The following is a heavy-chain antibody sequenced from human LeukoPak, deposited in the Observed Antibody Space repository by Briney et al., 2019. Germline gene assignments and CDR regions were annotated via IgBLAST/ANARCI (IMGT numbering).Heavy chain of an antibody. CDR1: GVSINTCCYY. Sequence: PSETLSLTCAVSGVSINTCCYYWTWIRQPPGKGLEWIGYKYYSGSTRYNSSLRSRLSLSLDTSNNQFSLKLSSVTAADTAVYYCARALFRYDSSSRSLHWYFDLWGRGTLVTVSS. V-gene: IGHV4-61*01. J-gene: IGHJ2*01. D-gene: IGHD3-22*01. CDR2: KYYSGST. CDR3: ARALFRYDSSSRSLHWYFDL.